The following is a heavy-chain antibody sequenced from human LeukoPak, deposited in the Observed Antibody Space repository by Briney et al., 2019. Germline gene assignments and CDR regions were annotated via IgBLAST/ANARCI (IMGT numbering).Heavy chain of an antibody. V-gene: IGHV3-23*01. CDR2: ITNIGGTT. J-gene: IGHJ4*02. CDR3: AKGALGYCSGDRCYPFDY. Sequence: GGSLRLSCAASGFTFSSYAMTWVRQGPGKGLERVSGITNIGGTTWYADSVKGRFTISRDNSKITLYLQMNSLRAEDTAVCYCAKGALGYCSGDRCYPFDYWGQGTLVTVSS. CDR1: GFTFSSYA. D-gene: IGHD2-15*01.